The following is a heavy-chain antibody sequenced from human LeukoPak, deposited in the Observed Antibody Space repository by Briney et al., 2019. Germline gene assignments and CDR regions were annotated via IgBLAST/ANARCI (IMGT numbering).Heavy chain of an antibody. J-gene: IGHJ4*02. CDR2: IHYSGST. CDR3: ARLYSSGWYYFDY. V-gene: IGHV4-59*08. CDR1: GGSFSGYY. D-gene: IGHD6-19*01. Sequence: SETLSLTCAVYGGSFSGYYWSWIRQPPGKGLEWIGSIHYSGSTNYNPSLKSRVTISVDTSKNQFSLKLSSVTAADTAVYYCARLYSSGWYYFDYWGQGTLVTVSS.